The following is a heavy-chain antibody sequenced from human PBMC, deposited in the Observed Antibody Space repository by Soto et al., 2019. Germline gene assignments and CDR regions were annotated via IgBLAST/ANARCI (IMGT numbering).Heavy chain of an antibody. CDR3: AVLVEGYCRGGSCYNWFDP. V-gene: IGHV5-51*03. CDR1: GYSFTSYW. J-gene: IGHJ5*02. CDR2: IYPGDSDT. D-gene: IGHD2-15*01. Sequence: EVQLVQSGAEVKKPGESLKISCKGSGYSFTSYWIGWVRQMPGKGLEWMGIIYPGDSDTRYSPSFQGQVTISADKSISXDXXQGSSLKASDTAMYYWAVLVEGYCRGGSCYNWFDPWGQGTLVTVSS.